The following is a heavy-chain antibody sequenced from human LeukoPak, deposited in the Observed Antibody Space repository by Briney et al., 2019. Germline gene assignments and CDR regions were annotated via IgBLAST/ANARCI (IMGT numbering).Heavy chain of an antibody. CDR1: GFKFSDYY. CDR3: ARRYGDYRNYGMDV. D-gene: IGHD4-17*01. V-gene: IGHV3-11*01. Sequence: GGSLRLSRAASGFKFSDYYLYWFRQAPGKGLEWVSYISTTGTTKYNEDSVEGRFTLSRDNAKNSLYLQMNSLRPGDTAVYYCARRYGDYRNYGMDVWGQGTTVTVSS. J-gene: IGHJ6*02. CDR2: ISTTGTTK.